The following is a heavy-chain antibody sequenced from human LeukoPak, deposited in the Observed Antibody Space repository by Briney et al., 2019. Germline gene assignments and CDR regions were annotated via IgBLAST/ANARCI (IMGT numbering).Heavy chain of an antibody. CDR1: GFTFSSIA. V-gene: IGHV3-23*01. J-gene: IGHJ4*02. CDR2: ISGSGGGT. D-gene: IGHD6-19*01. CDR3: ARDPHSSGWYWYYFDY. Sequence: GGSLRLSCAASGFTFSSIAMSWVRQAPDKGLEWVSTISGSGGGTYYADSVKGRFTISRDDSKNTLYLQMNSLRAEDTAVYYCARDPHSSGWYWYYFDYWGQGTLVTVSS.